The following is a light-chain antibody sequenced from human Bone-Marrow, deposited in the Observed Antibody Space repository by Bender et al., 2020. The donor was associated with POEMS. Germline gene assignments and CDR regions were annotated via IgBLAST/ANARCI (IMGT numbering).Light chain of an antibody. Sequence: VVTQPPSVSVSPGQTASITCSGDRLGDKYACWYQQKPGQSPVLVIYQNNKRPSGIPERFSGSNSGNTATLTISGTQAMDEADYYCQAWDSSTGVFGGGTKLTVL. CDR1: RLGDKY. CDR2: QNN. V-gene: IGLV3-1*01. J-gene: IGLJ2*01. CDR3: QAWDSSTGV.